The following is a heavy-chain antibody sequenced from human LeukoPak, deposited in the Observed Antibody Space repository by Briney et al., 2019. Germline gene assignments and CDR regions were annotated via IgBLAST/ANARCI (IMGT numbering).Heavy chain of an antibody. CDR1: GGSISSYY. CDR2: IYYSGST. CDR3: ARDAGIAVANTWYFDL. Sequence: SETLSLTCTVSGGSISSYYWSWIRQPPGKGLEWIGYIYYSGSTNYNPSLKSRVTISVDTSKNQFSLKLSPVTAADTAVYYCARDAGIAVANTWYFDLWGRGTLVTVSS. V-gene: IGHV4-59*01. D-gene: IGHD6-19*01. J-gene: IGHJ2*01.